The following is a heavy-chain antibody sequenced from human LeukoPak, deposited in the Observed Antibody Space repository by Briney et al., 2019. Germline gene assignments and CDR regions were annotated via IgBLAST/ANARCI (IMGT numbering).Heavy chain of an antibody. Sequence: SQTLSLTCTVYGGSFSGYYWSWIRQPPGKGREWIGEINHSGSTNYNPSLKSRVTISVDTSKTQFSLKLSSVTAADTAVYYCARGGFGAARDYVWGSYRYTFDYWGQGTLVTVSS. CDR1: GGSFSGYY. J-gene: IGHJ4*02. V-gene: IGHV4-34*01. D-gene: IGHD3-16*02. CDR2: INHSGST. CDR3: ARGGFGAARDYVWGSYRYTFDY.